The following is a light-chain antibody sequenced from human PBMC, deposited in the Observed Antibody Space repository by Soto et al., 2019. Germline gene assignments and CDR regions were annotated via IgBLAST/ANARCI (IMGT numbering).Light chain of an antibody. V-gene: IGLV1-51*01. Sequence: QSVLTQPPSVSAAPGQKVTISCSGSSANIGNNYVSWYQQLPGTAPKLVIYDSDKRPSEIPDRFSASKSGTSATLDITGLQTGDEADYYCGAWDSSLSVVVLGGGTKLTVL. J-gene: IGLJ2*01. CDR3: GAWDSSLSVVV. CDR1: SANIGNNY. CDR2: DSD.